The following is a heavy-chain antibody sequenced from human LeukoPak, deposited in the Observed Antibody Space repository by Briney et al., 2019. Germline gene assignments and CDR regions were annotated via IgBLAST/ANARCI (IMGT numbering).Heavy chain of an antibody. D-gene: IGHD3-16*02. Sequence: SETLSLTCTVSGGSISSGSYYWGWIRQPPGKGLEWIGSIYYSGSTYYNPSLKSRVTISVDTSKNQFSLKLSSVTAADTAVYYCARQFRDYDYVWGSYRYRFDYWGQGTLVTVSS. J-gene: IGHJ4*02. CDR2: IYYSGST. V-gene: IGHV4-39*01. CDR1: GGSISSGSYY. CDR3: ARQFRDYDYVWGSYRYRFDY.